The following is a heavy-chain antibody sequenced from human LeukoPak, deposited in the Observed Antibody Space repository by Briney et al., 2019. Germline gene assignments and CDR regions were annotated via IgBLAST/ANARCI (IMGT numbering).Heavy chain of an antibody. V-gene: IGHV6-1*01. CDR3: TRDPDSSYEWGPFDP. J-gene: IGHJ5*02. CDR1: GDSVSSNSAS. D-gene: IGHD1-26*01. CDR2: TYYRSKWNT. Sequence: SQTLSLTCAISGDSVSSNSASWNWIRQSPSRGLEWLGRTYYRSKWNTDYAVSVKGRITINPDTSKNQFSLYLNSVTPEDTAVYYCTRDPDSSYEWGPFDPWGQGTLVTVSS.